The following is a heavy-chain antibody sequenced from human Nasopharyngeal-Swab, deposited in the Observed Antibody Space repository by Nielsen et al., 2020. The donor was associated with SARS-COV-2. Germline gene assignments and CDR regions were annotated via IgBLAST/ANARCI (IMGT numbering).Heavy chain of an antibody. CDR2: ISYDGSNK. CDR1: GFTFSSYA. D-gene: IGHD3-3*01. J-gene: IGHJ6*03. CDR3: ARDSYRYDFWSGYHHYYYYMDV. Sequence: GESLKISCAASGFTFSSYAMHWVRQAPGKGLEWVAVISYDGSNKYYADSVKGRFTISRDNSKNTLYLQMNSLRAEDTAVYYCARDSYRYDFWSGYHHYYYYMDVWGKGTTVTVSS. V-gene: IGHV3-30-3*01.